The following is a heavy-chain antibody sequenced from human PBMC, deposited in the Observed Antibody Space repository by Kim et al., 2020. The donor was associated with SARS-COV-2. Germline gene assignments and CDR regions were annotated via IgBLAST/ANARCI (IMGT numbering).Heavy chain of an antibody. CDR1: GGSINNYY. CDR3: ARPFQYYDFWSGLNWFDP. D-gene: IGHD3-3*01. V-gene: IGHV4-59*08. CDR2: VSHSGST. Sequence: SETLSLTCFVSGGSINNYYWTWIRQPPGKGLEWIGYVSHSGSTNYNSSLESRVTMSVDTSKTQFSLRLTSVTAADTAVYYCARPFQYYDFWSGLNWFDP. J-gene: IGHJ5*02.